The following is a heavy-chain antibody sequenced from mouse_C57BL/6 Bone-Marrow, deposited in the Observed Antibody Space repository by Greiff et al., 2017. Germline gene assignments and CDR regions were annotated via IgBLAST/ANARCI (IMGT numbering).Heavy chain of an antibody. CDR1: GYTFTSYT. CDR3: ARWRWYYFDY. CDR2: INPSSGYT. V-gene: IGHV1-4*01. Sequence: QVQLQRSGAELARPGASVKMSCKASGYTFTSYTMHWVKQRPGQGLEWIGYINPSSGYTTYNQQFKDKDTLTAAKSSSTAYMQLSSLTSEDSAVYYCARWRWYYFDYWGQGTTLTVSS. D-gene: IGHD2-3*01. J-gene: IGHJ2*01.